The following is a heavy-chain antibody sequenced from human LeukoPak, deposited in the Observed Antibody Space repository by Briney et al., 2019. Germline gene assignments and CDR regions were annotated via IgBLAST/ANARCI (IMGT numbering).Heavy chain of an antibody. CDR2: ISSSSSYI. D-gene: IGHD1-26*01. J-gene: IGHJ4*02. V-gene: IGHV3-21*01. CDR3: ARDYGPTPIVGGDY. Sequence: GGSLRLSCAASGFTSSSYSMNWVRQAPGKGLEWVSSISSSSSYIYYADSVKGRFTISRDNAKNSLYLQMNSLRAEDTAVYYCARDYGPTPIVGGDYWGQGTLVTVSS. CDR1: GFTSSSYS.